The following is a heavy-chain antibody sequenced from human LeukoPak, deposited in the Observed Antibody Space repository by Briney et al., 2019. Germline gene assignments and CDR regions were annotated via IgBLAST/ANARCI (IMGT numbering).Heavy chain of an antibody. CDR3: ARDLRVGASGAFDI. V-gene: IGHV3-11*04. CDR1: GFTFSDYY. Sequence: GGSLRLSCAASGFTFSDYYMSWIRQAPGKGLEWVSYISSSGSTIYYADSVKGRFTISRDNAKNSLYLQMNSLRAEDTAVYYCARDLRVGASGAFDIWGQGTMVTVSS. J-gene: IGHJ3*02. CDR2: ISSSGSTI. D-gene: IGHD1-26*01.